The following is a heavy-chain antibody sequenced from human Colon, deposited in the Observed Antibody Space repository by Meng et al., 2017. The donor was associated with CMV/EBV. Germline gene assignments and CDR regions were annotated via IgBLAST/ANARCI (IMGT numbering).Heavy chain of an antibody. D-gene: IGHD4-23*01. J-gene: IGHJ5*02. Sequence: SVTVSCQASGCTFSGYALSWVRQAPGQGLEWMGGIILIFGTANYAQKYQGRVTITTDESTGTAYMELSSLRSEDAAVYYCASTTKTEPSRNMGVTPFGWFDPWGQGTLVTVSS. V-gene: IGHV1-69*05. CDR2: IILIFGTA. CDR3: ASTTKTEPSRNMGVTPFGWFDP. CDR1: GCTFSGYA.